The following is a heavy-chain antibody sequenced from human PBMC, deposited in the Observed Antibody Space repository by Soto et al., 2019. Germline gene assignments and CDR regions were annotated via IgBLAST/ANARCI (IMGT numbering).Heavy chain of an antibody. J-gene: IGHJ5*02. CDR2: INAGNGNT. CDR3: ARDLFHYYDSSGSPYNWFDP. D-gene: IGHD3-22*01. CDR1: GYTFTSYA. V-gene: IGHV1-3*01. Sequence: ASVKVSCKASGYTFTSYAMHWVRQAPGQRLEWMGWINAGNGNTKYSQKFQGRVTITRDTSASKAYMELSSLRSEDTAVYYCARDLFHYYDSSGSPYNWFDPWGQGTLVTVSS.